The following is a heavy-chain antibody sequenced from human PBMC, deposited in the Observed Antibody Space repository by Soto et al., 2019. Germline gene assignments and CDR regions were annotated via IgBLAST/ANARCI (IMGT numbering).Heavy chain of an antibody. CDR3: ARRVSYYSLDY. CDR1: GGSFSGYY. J-gene: IGHJ4*02. V-gene: IGHV4-34*01. CDR2: INHSGST. D-gene: IGHD1-26*01. Sequence: QVHLQQWGAGLLKPSETLSLTCAVYGGSFSGYYWSWIRQPPGKGLECIGEINHSGSTNYNPSLKSRVTISVDTSKNQFSLKLSSVTAADTAVYYCARRVSYYSLDYGGQGTLVTVSS.